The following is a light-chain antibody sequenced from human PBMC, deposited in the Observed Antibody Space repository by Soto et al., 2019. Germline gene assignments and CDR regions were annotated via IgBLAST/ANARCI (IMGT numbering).Light chain of an antibody. CDR2: CAS. CDR1: QSVTSSY. J-gene: IGKJ4*01. Sequence: EIVLTQSPGTLSLSPGERATLSCRASQSVTSSYLAWYQQKPGQAPRLLIYCASSRATGIPDRFSGSGYGSDLTLTISRLEPEDFAVYYCKQYGSSPLTFGGGTKVEIK. CDR3: KQYGSSPLT. V-gene: IGKV3-20*01.